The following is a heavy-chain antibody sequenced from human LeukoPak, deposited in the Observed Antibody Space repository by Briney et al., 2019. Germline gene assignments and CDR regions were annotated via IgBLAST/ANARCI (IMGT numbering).Heavy chain of an antibody. V-gene: IGHV3-23*01. J-gene: IGHJ6*03. CDR2: ISRSGGGT. CDR1: GFTFSSSA. CDR3: AKDGQYGDYWYYYMDV. Sequence: PGGSLRLSCAVSGFTFSSSAMSWVRQAPGKGLEWVSAISRSGGGTYYADSVKGRFTISRDNSKNTLYLQMNCLRAEDTAVYYCAKDGQYGDYWYYYMDVWGKGTTVTVSS. D-gene: IGHD4-17*01.